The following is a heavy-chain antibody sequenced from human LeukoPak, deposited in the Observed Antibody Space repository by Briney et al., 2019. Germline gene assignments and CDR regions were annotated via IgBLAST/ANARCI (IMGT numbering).Heavy chain of an antibody. J-gene: IGHJ4*02. D-gene: IGHD2-2*02. CDR2: INPSGGST. CDR1: GYTFTSYY. V-gene: IGHV1-46*01. Sequence: HRASVKVSCKASGYTFTSYYMHWVRQAPGQGLEWMGIINPSGGSTSYAQKFQGRVTMTRDTSTSTVYMELSSLRSEDTAVYYCARGGEGYCSSTSCYKARSVDTAMVKNYWGQGTLVTVSS. CDR3: ARGGEGYCSSTSCYKARSVDTAMVKNY.